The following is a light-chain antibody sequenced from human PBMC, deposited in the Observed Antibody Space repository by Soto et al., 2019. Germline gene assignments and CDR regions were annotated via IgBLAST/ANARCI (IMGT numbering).Light chain of an antibody. CDR1: QSISDW. CDR2: KTS. J-gene: IGKJ5*01. V-gene: IGKV1-5*03. CDR3: QQYYSFSIT. Sequence: DIQMTQSPSTLSASVGDRVTITCRASQSISDWVAWYQQKPGKAPNLLIYKTSSLESGVPSRFSGSGSGTEFTLTISSLQPDDFATYYCQQYYSFSITFGQGTRLEI.